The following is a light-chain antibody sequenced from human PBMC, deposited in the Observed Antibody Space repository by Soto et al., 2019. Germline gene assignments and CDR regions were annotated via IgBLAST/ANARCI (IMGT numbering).Light chain of an antibody. CDR2: DAA. Sequence: DIQMTQSPSSLSASVGDRVIITCQASQDISNYLNWYEQKPGKAPKLLIYDAAKLETGVPSRFSGSGSGTHFTFTISSLQPEDFATYFCLQYDEYPFTFGPGTTVDIK. CDR3: LQYDEYPFT. V-gene: IGKV1-33*01. CDR1: QDISNY. J-gene: IGKJ3*01.